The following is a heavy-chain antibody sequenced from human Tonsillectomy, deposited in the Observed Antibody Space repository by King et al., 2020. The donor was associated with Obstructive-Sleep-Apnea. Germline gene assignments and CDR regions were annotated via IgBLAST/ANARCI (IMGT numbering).Heavy chain of an antibody. Sequence: VPLQESGPGLVKPSETLSLTCTVSGGSISSYYWSWIRQPPGKGLEWIGYIYYSGSTNYNPSLKSRVTISVDTSKNQFSLKLSSVTAADTAVYYCARAEEDSSGYYPYYFDYWGQGTLVTVSS. CDR1: GGSISSYY. CDR2: IYYSGST. CDR3: ARAEEDSSGYYPYYFDY. D-gene: IGHD3-22*01. J-gene: IGHJ4*02. V-gene: IGHV4-59*01.